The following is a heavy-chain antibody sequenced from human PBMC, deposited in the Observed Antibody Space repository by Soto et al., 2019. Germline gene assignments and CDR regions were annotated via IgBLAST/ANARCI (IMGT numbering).Heavy chain of an antibody. V-gene: IGHV4-39*02. CDR2: IYYSGST. Sequence: PSETLSLTCTVSGGSISSSSYYWGWIRQPPGKGLEWIGSIYYSGSTYYNPSLKSRVTISVDTSKNQFSLKLSSVTAADTAVYYCARETIYDFWSGYQSVYYYGMDVWGQGTTVTVSS. D-gene: IGHD3-3*01. CDR1: GGSISSSSYY. J-gene: IGHJ6*02. CDR3: ARETIYDFWSGYQSVYYYGMDV.